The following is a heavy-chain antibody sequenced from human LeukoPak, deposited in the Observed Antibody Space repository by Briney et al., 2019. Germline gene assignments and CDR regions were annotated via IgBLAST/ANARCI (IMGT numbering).Heavy chain of an antibody. J-gene: IGHJ5*02. V-gene: IGHV1-46*01. CDR3: ARDTTTSSLGDP. Sequence: VASVKVSCKASGYTFTNYYLHWMRQPPGQGLEWMGIAHPGTGDTAYAQKFHGRLTLTWDTSTSTLYMELSSLKSEDTAVYFCARDTTTSSLGDPWGQGTLVTVSS. CDR2: AHPGTGDT. D-gene: IGHD2-2*01. CDR1: GYTFTNYY.